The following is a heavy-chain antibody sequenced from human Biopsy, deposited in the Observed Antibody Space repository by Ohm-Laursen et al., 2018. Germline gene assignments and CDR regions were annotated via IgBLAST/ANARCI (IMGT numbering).Heavy chain of an antibody. V-gene: IGHV4-61*01. D-gene: IGHD2-2*01. CDR1: GGSVSDSFHF. Sequence: GTLSLTCTVSGGSVSDSFHFWSWIRQPPGKGLEWIGDVYYSGTTNYNPSLKSRLTISVDTSKNQFSLNLNSVTAADTAVYFCARDVKRYCSGTSCYSGYFGMDVWGQGTAVTVS. CDR2: VYYSGTT. J-gene: IGHJ6*02. CDR3: ARDVKRYCSGTSCYSGYFGMDV.